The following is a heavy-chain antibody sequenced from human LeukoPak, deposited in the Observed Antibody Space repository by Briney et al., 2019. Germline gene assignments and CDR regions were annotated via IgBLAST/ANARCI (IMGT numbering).Heavy chain of an antibody. CDR2: IIPIFGTA. Sequence: SVKVSCEASGGTFSSYAISWVRQAPGQGLEWMGGIIPIFGTANYAQKFQGRVTITTDESTSTAYMELSSLRSEDTAVYYCASVKSRLFYYYYMDVWGKGTTVTVSS. CDR3: ASVKSRLFYYYYMDV. V-gene: IGHV1-69*05. J-gene: IGHJ6*03. D-gene: IGHD3-10*01. CDR1: GGTFSSYA.